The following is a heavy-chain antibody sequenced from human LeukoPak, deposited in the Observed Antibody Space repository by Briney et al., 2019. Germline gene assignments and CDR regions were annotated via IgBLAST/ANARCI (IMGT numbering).Heavy chain of an antibody. D-gene: IGHD6-13*01. J-gene: IGHJ5*02. CDR2: INHSGST. V-gene: IGHV4-34*01. CDR3: ARIDSSTTFDP. Sequence: SETLSLTCAVYGASFSGYYWSWIRQPPGKGLEWIGEINHSGSTNYNPSLKSRATISVDTSKNQFSLKLSSVTAADTAVYYCARIDSSTTFDPWDQGTLVTVSS. CDR1: GASFSGYY.